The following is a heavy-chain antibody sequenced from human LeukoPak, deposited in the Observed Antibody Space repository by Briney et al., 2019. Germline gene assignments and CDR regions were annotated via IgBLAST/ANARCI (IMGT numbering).Heavy chain of an antibody. CDR2: ISGSGGST. CDR3: ARDSSIAARPPGYFDY. J-gene: IGHJ4*02. CDR1: GFTFSSYA. Sequence: GGSLRLSCAASGFTFSSYAMSWVRQAPGKGLEWVSAISGSGGSTYYADSVKGRFTTSRDNSKNTLYLQMNSLRAEDTAVYYCARDSSIAARPPGYFDYWGQGTLVTVSS. D-gene: IGHD6-6*01. V-gene: IGHV3-23*01.